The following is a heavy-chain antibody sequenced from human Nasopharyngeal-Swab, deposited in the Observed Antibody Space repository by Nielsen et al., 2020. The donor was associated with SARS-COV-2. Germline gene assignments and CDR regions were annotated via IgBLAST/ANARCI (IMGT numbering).Heavy chain of an antibody. V-gene: IGHV3-33*01. CDR3: ARDVNDYWTGYLY. Sequence: VRQAPGKGLEWVAVIWYDGSTKYYTDSVKGRFTISRGNSKNTLYLQMNSLRAEDTAVYYCARDVNDYWTGYLYWGQGALVTVSS. D-gene: IGHD3/OR15-3a*01. J-gene: IGHJ4*02. CDR2: IWYDGSTK.